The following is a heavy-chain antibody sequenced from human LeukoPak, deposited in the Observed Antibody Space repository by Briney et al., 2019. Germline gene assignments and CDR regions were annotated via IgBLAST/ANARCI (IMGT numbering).Heavy chain of an antibody. V-gene: IGHV1-18*01. J-gene: IGHJ4*02. D-gene: IGHD6-13*01. CDR1: GYTFTSYG. CDR2: ISAYNGNT. Sequence: ASVKVSCKASGYTFTSYGISWVRQAPGQGLEWMGWISAYNGNTNYAQKFQGRVTITADKSTSTAYMELSSLRSEDTAVYYCAREFMAAAGEGLDYWGQGTLVTVSS. CDR3: AREFMAAAGEGLDY.